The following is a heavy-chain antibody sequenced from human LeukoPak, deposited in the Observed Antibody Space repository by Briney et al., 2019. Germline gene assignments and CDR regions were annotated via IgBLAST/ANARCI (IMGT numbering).Heavy chain of an antibody. CDR2: ISSSGSTI. CDR1: GFTFSSYE. CDR3: ARGDVLYGSEIPYYYYYYMDV. J-gene: IGHJ6*03. V-gene: IGHV3-48*03. D-gene: IGHD3-10*01. Sequence: GGSLRLSCAASGFTFSSYEMNWVRQAPGKGLEWVSYISSSGSTIYYADSVKGRFTISRDNAKNSLYLQMNSLRAEDTAVYYCARGDVLYGSEIPYYYYYYMDVWGKGTTVTISS.